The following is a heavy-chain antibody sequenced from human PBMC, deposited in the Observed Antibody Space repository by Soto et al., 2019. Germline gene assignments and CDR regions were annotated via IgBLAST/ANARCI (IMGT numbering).Heavy chain of an antibody. CDR1: GGSISSYY. CDR3: ARGSGYDYYYYYYMDV. CDR2: IYYSGST. V-gene: IGHV4-59*01. D-gene: IGHD5-12*01. J-gene: IGHJ6*03. Sequence: SETLSLTCTVSGGSISSYYWSWIRQPPGKGLEWIGYIYYSGSTNYNPSLKSRVTISVDTSKNQFSLKLSSVPAADTAVYYWARGSGYDYYYYYYMDVWGKGTTVTVSS.